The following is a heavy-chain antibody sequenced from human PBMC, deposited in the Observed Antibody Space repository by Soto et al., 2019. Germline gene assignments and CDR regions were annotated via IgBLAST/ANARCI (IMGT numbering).Heavy chain of an antibody. CDR2: IYYSGST. CDR3: AREGGDGVDY. J-gene: IGHJ4*02. Sequence: QVQLQESGPGLVKPSQTLSLTCTVSGGSISSGSYYWTWIRQHPGKGLEGIGYIYYSGSTYYNPSLKSRVTISVDTSKNQFSLKLTSVTAADTAVFYCAREGGDGVDYWGQGTLVTVAS. CDR1: GGSISSGSYY. V-gene: IGHV4-31*03. D-gene: IGHD3-16*01.